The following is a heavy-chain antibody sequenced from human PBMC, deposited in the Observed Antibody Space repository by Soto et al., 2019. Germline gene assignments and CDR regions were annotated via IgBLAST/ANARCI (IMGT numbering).Heavy chain of an antibody. V-gene: IGHV3-30-3*01. CDR1: GFTFSTYV. CDR2: ISYDGSNK. J-gene: IGHJ4*02. D-gene: IGHD6-19*01. CDR3: ARDFHTSGWSGCVSMKLSIDFDY. Sequence: GGSLRLSCEASGFTFSTYVMHWVRQAPGKALEWVAVISYDGSNKYYADSVKGRFTISRDNSKNTLYLQMNCLRSQEMAVYYCARDFHTSGWSGCVSMKLSIDFDYWGRGTLVEVSS.